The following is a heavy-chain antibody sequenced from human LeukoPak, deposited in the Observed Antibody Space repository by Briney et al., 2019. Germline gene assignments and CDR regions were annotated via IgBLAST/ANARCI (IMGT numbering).Heavy chain of an antibody. CDR3: ARDAIRAAAVGRFWFDP. V-gene: IGHV1-18*01. CDR1: GGTFSSYA. D-gene: IGHD6-13*01. CDR2: ISAYNGNT. J-gene: IGHJ5*02. Sequence: GASVKVSCKASGGTFSSYAISWVRQAPGQGLEWMGWISAYNGNTNYAQKLQGRVTMTTDTSTSTAYMELRSLRSDDTAVYYCARDAIRAAAVGRFWFDPWGQGTLVTVSS.